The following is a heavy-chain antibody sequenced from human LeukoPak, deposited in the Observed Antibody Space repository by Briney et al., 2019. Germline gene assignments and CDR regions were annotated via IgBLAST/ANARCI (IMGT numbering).Heavy chain of an antibody. CDR3: ARDLAGPPQEAFDI. J-gene: IGHJ3*02. Sequence: PAGSLRLSCAASGFTFSSYWMSWVRQAPGRGLEWVANIKRDGSEKYYVDSVKGRFTISRDNAKNSLYLQMNSLRADDTALYYCARDLAGPPQEAFDIWGQGTMVTVSS. CDR2: IKRDGSEK. CDR1: GFTFSSYW. V-gene: IGHV3-7*01.